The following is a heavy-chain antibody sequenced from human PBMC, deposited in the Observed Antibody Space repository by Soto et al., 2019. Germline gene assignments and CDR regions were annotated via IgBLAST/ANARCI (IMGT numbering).Heavy chain of an antibody. CDR2: ISFEGSYK. J-gene: IGHJ4*02. CDR1: GFAIRSNA. D-gene: IGHD6-13*01. V-gene: IGHV3-30*04. CDR3: VRAAGIAAAGSSQGVL. Sequence: PGGSLRLSCEASGFAIRSNAIHWVRQAPGKGLEWVAVISFEGSYKYYADSVKGRFTVSRDNSKNTVSLQMDSLTGEDSALYYCVRAAGIAAAGSSQGVLWGQGTLVT.